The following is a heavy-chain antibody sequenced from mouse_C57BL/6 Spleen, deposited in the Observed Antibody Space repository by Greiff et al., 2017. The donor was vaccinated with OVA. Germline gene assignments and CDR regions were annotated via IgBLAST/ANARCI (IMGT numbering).Heavy chain of an antibody. Sequence: VQLQQSGAELVRPGASVTLSCKASGYTFTDYEMHWVKQTPVHGLEWIGAIDPETGGTAYNEKFKGKAILTADKSSSTAYMQLRSLTSEDAVVYYCTRYLTSWDAMDYWGQGTSVTVSS. J-gene: IGHJ4*01. CDR2: IDPETGGT. CDR3: TRYLTSWDAMDY. CDR1: GYTFTDYE. D-gene: IGHD1-2*01. V-gene: IGHV1-15*01.